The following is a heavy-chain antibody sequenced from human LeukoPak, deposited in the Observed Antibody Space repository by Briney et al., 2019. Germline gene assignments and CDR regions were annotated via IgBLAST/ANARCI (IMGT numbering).Heavy chain of an antibody. Sequence: ASVKVSCKASGYTFTSYGISWVRQAPGQGLEWMGWISPYNGHTNYVQTIQGRVTMTTDTSTSTAYMELRGLRSDDTAVYYCARHLSGTWAFDLWGQGTMVTVSS. V-gene: IGHV1-18*01. D-gene: IGHD1-7*01. J-gene: IGHJ3*01. CDR3: ARHLSGTWAFDL. CDR1: GYTFTSYG. CDR2: ISPYNGHT.